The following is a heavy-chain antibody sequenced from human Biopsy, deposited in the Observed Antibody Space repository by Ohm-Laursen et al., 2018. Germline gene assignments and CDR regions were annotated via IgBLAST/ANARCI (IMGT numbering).Heavy chain of an antibody. CDR2: MRDSGDSA. CDR3: TNHYCGGITCLMNF. D-gene: IGHD2-21*01. CDR1: GFTFSSHA. Sequence: SLRLSRAASGFTFSSHAIAWVRQAPAQGLEWVSGMRDSGDSAYYADSVKGRFTISRDNSRNTLYLQMNSLMAEDRAVYFCTNHYCGGITCLMNFWGQGTLVTVSS. V-gene: IGHV3-23*01. J-gene: IGHJ4*02.